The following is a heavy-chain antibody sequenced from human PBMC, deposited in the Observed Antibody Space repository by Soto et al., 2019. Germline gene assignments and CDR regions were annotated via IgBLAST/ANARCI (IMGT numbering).Heavy chain of an antibody. CDR2: IWYDGSNK. Sequence: GGSLRLSCAASGFTFSSYGMHWVRQAPGKGLEWVAVIWYDGSNKYYADSVKGRFTISRDNSKNTLYLQMNSLRAEDTAVYYCASIKGGSDRSVFDYWGQRNQVTVSS. J-gene: IGHJ4*02. CDR1: GFTFSSYG. V-gene: IGHV3-33*01. D-gene: IGHD3-10*01. CDR3: ASIKGGSDRSVFDY.